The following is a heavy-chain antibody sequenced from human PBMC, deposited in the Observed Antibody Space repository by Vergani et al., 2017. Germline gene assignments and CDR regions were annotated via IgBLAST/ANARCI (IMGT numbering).Heavy chain of an antibody. CDR1: GGSVSSGSYY. V-gene: IGHV4-61*01. J-gene: IGHJ5*02. CDR2: IYTSGST. D-gene: IGHD1-26*01. Sequence: QVQLQESGPGLVKPSETLSLTCTVSGGSVSSGSYYWSWIRQPPGKGLEWIGYIYTSGSTNYNPSLKSRVTISVDTSKNQFSLKLSSVTAADTAVYYCARHKRTIVGATVWFDPWGQGTLVTVSS. CDR3: ARHKRTIVGATVWFDP.